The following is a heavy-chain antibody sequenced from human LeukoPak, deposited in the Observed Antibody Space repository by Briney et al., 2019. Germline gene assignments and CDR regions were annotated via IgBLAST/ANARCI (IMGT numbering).Heavy chain of an antibody. D-gene: IGHD3-22*01. V-gene: IGHV1-46*01. J-gene: IGHJ3*02. CDR3: ARGPPYYDSSGYYYWGDAFDI. Sequence: ASVKVSCKASGYTFTSYYMHWVRQAPGQGLEWMGIINPSGGSTSYAQKFQGRVTMTRDTSISTAYMELSRLRSDDTAVYYCARGPPYYDSSGYYYWGDAFDIWGQGTMVTVSS. CDR1: GYTFTSYY. CDR2: INPSGGST.